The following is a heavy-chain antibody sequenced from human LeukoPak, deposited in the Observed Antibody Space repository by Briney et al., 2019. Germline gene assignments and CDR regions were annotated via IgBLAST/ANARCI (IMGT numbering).Heavy chain of an antibody. V-gene: IGHV3-48*03. Sequence: GGSLRLSCVASGFTFRSYEMTWVRQAPGKGLEWVSYISGSGSTIYYTDSVKGRFTISRDNAKNSLYLQMNSLRAEDTAVYYCAGLLLDCWGEVAFVSV. J-gene: IGHJ4*02. CDR1: GFTFRSYE. CDR3: AGLLLDC. D-gene: IGHD6-19*01. CDR2: ISGSGSTI.